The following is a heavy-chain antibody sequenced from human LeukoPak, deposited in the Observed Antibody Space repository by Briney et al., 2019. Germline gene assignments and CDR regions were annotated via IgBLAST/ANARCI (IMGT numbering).Heavy chain of an antibody. CDR2: IKEDGTET. CDR1: GFMFSSNW. J-gene: IGHJ4*02. CDR3: ARDRSRIAVAGFDY. Sequence: GGSLRLSCAASGFMFSSNWMSWVRLAPGKGLEWVANIKEDGTETYYVDSVKGRFTISRDNAKNSLYLQMNSLRVEDTAVYYCARDRSRIAVAGFDYWGQGTLVTVSS. V-gene: IGHV3-7*03. D-gene: IGHD6-19*01.